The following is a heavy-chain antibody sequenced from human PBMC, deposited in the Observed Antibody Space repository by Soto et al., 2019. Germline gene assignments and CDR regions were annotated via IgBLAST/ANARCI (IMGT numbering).Heavy chain of an antibody. J-gene: IGHJ4*02. CDR1: GFSFKDAW. V-gene: IGHV3-15*07. Sequence: EVQLVESGGGFVESGVSLRLSCAASGFSFKDAWLTWVRQAPGKGLEWVGRITSSTDGGTADYGAAVKGRFTRSRDASKDTLFLHMDGMKSEDTAVYYCPSFFQLRGRIFVYWGPGTQFTVAS. D-gene: IGHD1-26*01. CDR2: ITSSTDGGTA. CDR3: PSFFQLRGRIFVY.